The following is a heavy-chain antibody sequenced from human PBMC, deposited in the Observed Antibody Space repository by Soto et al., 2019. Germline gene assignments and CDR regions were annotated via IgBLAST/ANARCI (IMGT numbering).Heavy chain of an antibody. CDR2: IYPGDSDT. D-gene: IGHD2-2*01. CDR1: GYSFTSYW. J-gene: IGHJ3*02. Sequence: LKISCKGSGYSFTSYWIGWVRQMPGKGLEWMGIIYPGDSDTRYSPSFQGQVTISADKSISTAYLQWSSLKASDTAMYYCARLFQPPYHPGAFDIWGQGTMVTVSS. CDR3: ARLFQPPYHPGAFDI. V-gene: IGHV5-51*01.